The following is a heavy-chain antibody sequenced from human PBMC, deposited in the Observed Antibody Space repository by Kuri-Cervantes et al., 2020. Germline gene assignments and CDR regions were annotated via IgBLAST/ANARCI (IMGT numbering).Heavy chain of an antibody. Sequence: ASVKVSCKASGYTFTGCYMHWVRQAPGQGLEWMGWINPNSGGTNYAQKFQGRVTMTRDTSISTAYMELSRLRSDDTAVYYCASKTYSSSWWGTVDYYYGMDVWGQGTTVTVSS. D-gene: IGHD6-13*01. CDR3: ASKTYSSSWWGTVDYYYGMDV. V-gene: IGHV1-2*02. CDR1: GYTFTGCY. CDR2: INPNSGGT. J-gene: IGHJ6*02.